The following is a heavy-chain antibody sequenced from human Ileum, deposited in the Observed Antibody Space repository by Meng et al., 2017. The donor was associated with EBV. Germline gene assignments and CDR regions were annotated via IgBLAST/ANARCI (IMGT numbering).Heavy chain of an antibody. J-gene: IGHJ5*02. CDR3: ATDLWGIYPMT. CDR1: GLTFSDAW. V-gene: IGHV3-15*01. Sequence: VQLVEAGGGLVEPGGSLRLSCVVSGLTFSDAWLTWLRQTPGKGLEWVGRIRSKSDGGPIEYAAPVKGRSTISRDDSKDTLYLQLNSLKTEDTGVYHCATDLWGIYPMTWGQGTLVTVSS. CDR2: IRSKSDGGPI. D-gene: IGHD3-16*02.